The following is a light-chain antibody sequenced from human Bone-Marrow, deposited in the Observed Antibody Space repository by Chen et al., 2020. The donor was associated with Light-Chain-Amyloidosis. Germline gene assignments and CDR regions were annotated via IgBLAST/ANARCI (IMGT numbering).Light chain of an antibody. CDR2: DDS. J-gene: IGLJ3*02. Sequence: SYLLTQPSSLSAFPGQRATIACGGNNIGSTSVHWYQQTPGQAPLLVVYDDSDRPSGIPERLSGSNSGNTATLTISRVEAGDEADYYCQVWDRSSDRPVFGGGTKLTVL. V-gene: IGLV3-21*02. CDR1: NIGSTS. CDR3: QVWDRSSDRPV.